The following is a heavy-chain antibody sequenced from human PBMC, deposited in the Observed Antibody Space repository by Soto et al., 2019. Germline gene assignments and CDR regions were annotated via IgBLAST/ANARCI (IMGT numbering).Heavy chain of an antibody. V-gene: IGHV3-23*01. D-gene: IGHD2-21*01. Sequence: EVQLLESGGGLVQPGGSLRLSCAASGFTFSSYAMTWVRQAPGKGLEWVSDISGGGGSTYYADSVKGRFTISRDNSKNTLYLQMKSLRVEDTAVHYCAKAVEIVSAPPYYLDVWGKGTTVTVSS. CDR1: GFTFSSYA. CDR3: AKAVEIVSAPPYYLDV. J-gene: IGHJ6*03. CDR2: ISGGGGST.